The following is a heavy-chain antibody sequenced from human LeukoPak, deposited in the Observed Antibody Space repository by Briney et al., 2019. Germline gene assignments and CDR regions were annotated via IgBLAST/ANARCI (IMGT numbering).Heavy chain of an antibody. CDR3: ARGYYDSSGYYGFDY. CDR2: INWNGGGT. Sequence: TGGSLRLSCAASGFTFDGYGMSLVRQAPGKGLEWVSGINWNGGGTGYADSVKGRFTISRDNAKNSPYLQMNSLRAEDTALYYCARGYYDSSGYYGFDYWGQGTLVTVSS. J-gene: IGHJ4*02. CDR1: GFTFDGYG. V-gene: IGHV3-20*04. D-gene: IGHD3-22*01.